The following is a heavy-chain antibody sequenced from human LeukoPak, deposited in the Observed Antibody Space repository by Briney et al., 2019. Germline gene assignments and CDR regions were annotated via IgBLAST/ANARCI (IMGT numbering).Heavy chain of an antibody. D-gene: IGHD3-3*01. Sequence: GGSLRLSCAASGFTFSSYAMSWVRQAPGKGLEWVSSISSSSSYIYYADSVKGRFTISRDNAKNSLYLQMNSLRAEDTAVYYCARDLAGYDFWSGYYAYYGMDVWGQGTTVTVSS. J-gene: IGHJ6*02. V-gene: IGHV3-21*01. CDR2: ISSSSSYI. CDR1: GFTFSSYA. CDR3: ARDLAGYDFWSGYYAYYGMDV.